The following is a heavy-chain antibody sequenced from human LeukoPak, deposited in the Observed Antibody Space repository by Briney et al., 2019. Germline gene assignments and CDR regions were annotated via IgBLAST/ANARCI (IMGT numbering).Heavy chain of an antibody. Sequence: PSETLSLTCTVSGGSISSSSYSWGWIRQPPGKGLEWLGSIYYSGSAYYNPSLKSRVTISVDTSKNQFSLKLSSVTAADTAVYYCARQTGSGLFILPGGQGTLVTVSS. J-gene: IGHJ4*02. CDR3: ARQTGSGLFILP. CDR1: GGSISSSSYS. D-gene: IGHD3/OR15-3a*01. CDR2: IYYSGSA. V-gene: IGHV4-39*07.